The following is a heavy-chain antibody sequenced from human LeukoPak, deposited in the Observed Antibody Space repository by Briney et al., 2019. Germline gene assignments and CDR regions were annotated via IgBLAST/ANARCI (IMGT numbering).Heavy chain of an antibody. Sequence: GASVNVSCKASGGTFSSYAISWVRQAPGQGLEWMGGIIPIFGTANYAQKFQGRVTITTDESTSTAYMELSSLRSEDTAVYYCARGAYDCSSTSCYSTNWFDPWGQGTRVTVSS. CDR2: IIPIFGTA. V-gene: IGHV1-69*05. CDR3: ARGAYDCSSTSCYSTNWFDP. D-gene: IGHD2-2*02. CDR1: GGTFSSYA. J-gene: IGHJ5*02.